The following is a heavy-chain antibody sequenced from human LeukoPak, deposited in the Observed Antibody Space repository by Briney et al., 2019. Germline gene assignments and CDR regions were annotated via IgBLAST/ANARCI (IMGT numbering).Heavy chain of an antibody. V-gene: IGHV4-34*01. CDR1: GGSISSYY. J-gene: IGHJ5*02. D-gene: IGHD6-13*01. Sequence: SETLSLTCTVSGGSISSYYWSWIRQPPGKGLEWIGEINHSGSTNYNPSLKSRVTISVDTSKNQFSLKLSSVTAADTAVYYCARGPRGAAAGTRSTVGNWFDPWGQGTLVTVSS. CDR2: INHSGST. CDR3: ARGPRGAAAGTRSTVGNWFDP.